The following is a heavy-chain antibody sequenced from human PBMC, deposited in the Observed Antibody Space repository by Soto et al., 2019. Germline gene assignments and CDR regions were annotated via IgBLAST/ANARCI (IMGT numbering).Heavy chain of an antibody. CDR1: GFSLSNAIRG. J-gene: IGHJ2*01. CDR3: ARPFRWYSTSWSHNWYFDL. D-gene: IGHD6-13*01. V-gene: IGHV2-26*01. Sequence: SGPTLVNPTETLTLTCTVSGFSLSNAIRGVSWIRQPPGKALERLAHIFSNDEKSYSTSLKSRLTISKDTSKSQVVLTMTNMDPVDTATYYCARPFRWYSTSWSHNWYFDLWRRGTLVTASS. CDR2: IFSNDEK.